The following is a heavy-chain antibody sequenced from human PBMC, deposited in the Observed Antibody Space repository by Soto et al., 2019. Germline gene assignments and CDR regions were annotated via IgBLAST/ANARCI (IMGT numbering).Heavy chain of an antibody. D-gene: IGHD4-17*01. CDR2: IIPILGIA. J-gene: IGHJ5*02. CDR3: ARDGENYGGYGNWFDP. CDR1: GGTFSSYT. V-gene: IGHV1-69*08. Sequence: QVQLVQSGAEVKKPGSSVKVSCKASGGTFSSYTISWVRQAPGQGLEWMGRIIPILGIANYAQKFKGRVTITPDKSTSTAYMELSSLRSEDTAVYYCARDGENYGGYGNWFDPWGQGTLVTVSS.